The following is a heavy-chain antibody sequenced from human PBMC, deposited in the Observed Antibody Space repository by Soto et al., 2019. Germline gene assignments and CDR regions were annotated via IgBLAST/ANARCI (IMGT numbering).Heavy chain of an antibody. CDR2: IWYDGSNI. Sequence: QAQLVESGGGVVQTGTSLRLSCEASGLTFNTFAMHWVRQAPGKGLEWVALIWYDGSNIFYADSVRGRFTISRDSSKDTVYLHLNSLRVEDSAVYYCARDLTDSDLRFWGQGTLVTVSS. CDR3: ARDLTDSDLRF. V-gene: IGHV3-33*01. J-gene: IGHJ4*02. D-gene: IGHD2-21*01. CDR1: GLTFNTFA.